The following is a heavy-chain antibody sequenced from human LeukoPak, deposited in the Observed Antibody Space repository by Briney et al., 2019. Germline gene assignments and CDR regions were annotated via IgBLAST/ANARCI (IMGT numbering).Heavy chain of an antibody. CDR1: GGSFSGYY. V-gene: IGHV4-34*01. D-gene: IGHD7-27*01. J-gene: IGHJ5*02. CDR2: INHSGST. CDR3: ARLWGNWFDP. Sequence: SETLSLTCAVYGGSFSGYYWSWIRQPPGKGLEWIGEINHSGSTNYNPSLKSRVTLSVDMSKNQFSLNLSSVTAADTAVYFCARLWGNWFDPWGQGTLVTVSS.